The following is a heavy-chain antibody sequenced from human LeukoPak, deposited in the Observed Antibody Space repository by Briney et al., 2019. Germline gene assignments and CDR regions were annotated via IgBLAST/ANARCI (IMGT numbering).Heavy chain of an antibody. V-gene: IGHV3-21*01. CDR1: GFTFRNYG. D-gene: IGHD6-6*01. J-gene: IGHJ4*02. CDR3: ARGEWSSSPSDY. Sequence: GGSLRLSSAASGFTFRNYGMNWVRQAPGKGLEWISFISTSSIYIYYADSVKGRFTISRDNARNSLYLQMNSLRAEDTAVYYCARGEWSSSPSDYWGQGTLVTVSS. CDR2: ISTSSIYI.